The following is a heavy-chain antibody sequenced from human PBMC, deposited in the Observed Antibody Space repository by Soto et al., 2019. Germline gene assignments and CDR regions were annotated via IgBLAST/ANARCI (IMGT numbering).Heavy chain of an antibody. V-gene: IGHV3-9*01. Sequence: EVQLVESGGGLVQPGRSLRLSCAASGFTFDDYAMHWVRQAPGKGLEWVSGISWNSGSIGYADSVKGRFTISRDNAKNSLYLQMNSLRAEDTALYYCAKGQLRGSNWFDPWGQGTLVTVSS. CDR3: AKGQLRGSNWFDP. J-gene: IGHJ5*02. D-gene: IGHD1-7*01. CDR1: GFTFDDYA. CDR2: ISWNSGSI.